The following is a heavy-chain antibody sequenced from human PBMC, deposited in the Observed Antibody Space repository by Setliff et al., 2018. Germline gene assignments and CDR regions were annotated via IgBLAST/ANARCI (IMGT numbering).Heavy chain of an antibody. D-gene: IGHD3-10*01. Sequence: PGGSLRLSCAATGFTFSRYAMSWVRQAPGKGLEWVSAISATGGSTYYADSVKGRFTISRDNSKNMLYLQMNGLRAEDTALYYCAKDYGSGSYAFDFWGQGNLVTVSS. V-gene: IGHV3-23*01. CDR2: ISATGGST. CDR1: GFTFSRYA. J-gene: IGHJ4*02. CDR3: AKDYGSGSYAFDF.